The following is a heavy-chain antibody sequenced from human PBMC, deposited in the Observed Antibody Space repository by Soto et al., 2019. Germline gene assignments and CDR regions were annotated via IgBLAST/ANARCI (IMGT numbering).Heavy chain of an antibody. D-gene: IGHD3-3*01. CDR1: GFTFTTYA. J-gene: IGHJ4*02. CDR2: INNNGRRT. V-gene: IGHV3-64D*06. Sequence: GGSLRLSCSASGFTFTTYAMHWVRQAPGKGLEYVSAINNNGRRTHYADSVKGRFTISRDSSKNTLYLQMSSLRAEDTAVYYCVKGEGASYALFGVAFWGQGTLVTVSS. CDR3: VKGEGASYALFGVAF.